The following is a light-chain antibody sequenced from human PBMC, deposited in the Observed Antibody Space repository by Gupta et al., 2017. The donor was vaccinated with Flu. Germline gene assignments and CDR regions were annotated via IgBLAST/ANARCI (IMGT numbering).Light chain of an antibody. J-gene: IGKJ1*01. CDR2: EVS. CDR1: EGLVYSDGHIY. CDR3: MQGSRWPWA. V-gene: IGKV2-30*01. Sequence: DVVMTQSPLSLPVTLGQPASISCRSSEGLVYSDGHIYLHWFQERPGQSPRRLIYEVSHRESGVPDRFSGSGSGTDFTLKISRVEAEYVGVYYCMQGSRWPWAFGQGTKVEIK.